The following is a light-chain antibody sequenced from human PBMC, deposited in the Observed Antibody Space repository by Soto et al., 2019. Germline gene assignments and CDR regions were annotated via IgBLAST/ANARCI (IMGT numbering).Light chain of an antibody. CDR1: SSNIGNNA. J-gene: IGLJ2*01. CDR2: YDD. Sequence: QSVLTQPPSVSEAPRQWVTISCSGSSSNIGNNAVNWYQQLPGKAPKLLIYYDDLLPSGVSDRFSGSKSGTSASLAISGLQSEDEADYYCAAWDDSLNGVVFGGGTKLTFL. CDR3: AAWDDSLNGVV. V-gene: IGLV1-36*01.